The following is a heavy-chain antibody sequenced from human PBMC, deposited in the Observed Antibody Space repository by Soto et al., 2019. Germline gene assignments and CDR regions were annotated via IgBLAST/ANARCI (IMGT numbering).Heavy chain of an antibody. D-gene: IGHD6-13*01. J-gene: IGHJ4*02. CDR1: GFTFSSYW. Sequence: PGGSLRLSCAASGFTFSSYWMHWVRQAPGKGLVWVSRINSDGSSTSYADSVKGRFTISRDNAKNTLYLQMGSLRAEDMAVYYCARLNPIAAAFDYWGQGTLVTVSS. V-gene: IGHV3-74*01. CDR2: INSDGSST. CDR3: ARLNPIAAAFDY.